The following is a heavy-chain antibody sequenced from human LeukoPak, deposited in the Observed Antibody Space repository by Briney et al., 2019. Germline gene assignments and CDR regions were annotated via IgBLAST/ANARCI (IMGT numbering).Heavy chain of an antibody. V-gene: IGHV3-33*01. J-gene: IGHJ4*02. CDR2: IWYDGSNK. Sequence: GGSLRLSCAASGFTFSSYGMRWVRQAPGKGLEWVAVIWYDGSNKYCADSVKGRFTISRDNSKNTLYLQMNSLRAEDTAVYYCARDFGYYSPFWYWGQGTLVTVSS. CDR3: ARDFGYYSPFWY. D-gene: IGHD3-22*01. CDR1: GFTFSSYG.